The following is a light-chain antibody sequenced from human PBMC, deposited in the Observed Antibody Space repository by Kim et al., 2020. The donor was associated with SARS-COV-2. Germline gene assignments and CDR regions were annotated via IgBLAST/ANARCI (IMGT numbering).Light chain of an antibody. V-gene: IGKV3-20*01. CDR3: QQYGSSPLI. CDR1: QSVSSSY. CDR2: GAS. J-gene: IGKJ4*01. Sequence: EIVLTQSPGTLSLSPGERATLSCRASQSVSSSYLAWYQQKPGQAPRLLIYGASSRATGIPDRFSGSGSGTDFTLTISRLEPEDFAVYYCQQYGSSPLILGGGTKVDIK.